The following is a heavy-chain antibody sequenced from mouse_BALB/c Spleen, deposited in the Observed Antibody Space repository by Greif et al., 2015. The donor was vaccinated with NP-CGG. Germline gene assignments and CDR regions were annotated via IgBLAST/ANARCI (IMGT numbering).Heavy chain of an antibody. CDR2: ISSGSSTI. CDR3: ARWSYYFDY. V-gene: IGHV5-17*02. J-gene: IGHJ2*01. CDR1: GFTFSSLG. Sequence: DVKLVESGGGLVQPGGSRKLSCAASGFTFSSLGMHWVRQAPEKGLEWVAYISSGSSTIYYADTVKGRFTISRDNPKNTLFLQMTSLRSEDTAMYYCARWSYYFDYWGQGTTLTVSS.